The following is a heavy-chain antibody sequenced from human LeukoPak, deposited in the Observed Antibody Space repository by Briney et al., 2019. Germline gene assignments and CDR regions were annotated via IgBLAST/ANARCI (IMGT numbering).Heavy chain of an antibody. CDR3: ARALNPLTGTYYFDY. CDR1: GASINSHY. CDR2: IYISGST. D-gene: IGHD4/OR15-4a*01. Sequence: SETLSLTCSVSGASINSHYWTWMRQPAGEGLEWIGRIYISGSTNYSPSLKSRVTMSVDTSKNQFSLNLISVTAADTAVYYCARALNPLTGTYYFDYWGQGTLVTVSS. V-gene: IGHV4-4*07. J-gene: IGHJ4*02.